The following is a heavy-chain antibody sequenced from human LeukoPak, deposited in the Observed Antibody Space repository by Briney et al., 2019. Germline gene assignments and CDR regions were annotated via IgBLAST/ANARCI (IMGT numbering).Heavy chain of an antibody. Sequence: GGSLRLSCAASGFTFSRYWMTWVRQAPGKGPEWVANIKQDGREEYYVDSVKGRFTISRDNAKNSLYLQMNSLRAEDTAVYYCAREGDSSSWYPEADYWGQGTLVTVSS. V-gene: IGHV3-7*03. D-gene: IGHD6-13*01. CDR1: GFTFSRYW. J-gene: IGHJ4*02. CDR2: IKQDGREE. CDR3: AREGDSSSWYPEADY.